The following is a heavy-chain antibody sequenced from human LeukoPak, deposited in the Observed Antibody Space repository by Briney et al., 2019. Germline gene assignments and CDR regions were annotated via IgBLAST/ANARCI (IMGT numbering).Heavy chain of an antibody. Sequence: KSGGSLRLSCAASGFTFSSYSMNWVRQAPGKGLEWVSSISSSSSYIYYADSVKGRFTISRDNAKNSLYLQMNSLRAEDTAVYYCARDIGIVATPGDWYFDLWGRGTLVTVSS. V-gene: IGHV3-21*01. J-gene: IGHJ2*01. CDR1: GFTFSSYS. CDR3: ARDIGIVATPGDWYFDL. CDR2: ISSSSSYI. D-gene: IGHD5-12*01.